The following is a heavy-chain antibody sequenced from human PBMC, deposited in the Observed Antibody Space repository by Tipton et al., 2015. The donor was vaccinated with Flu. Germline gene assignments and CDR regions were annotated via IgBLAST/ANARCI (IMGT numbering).Heavy chain of an antibody. V-gene: IGHV4-39*07. CDR1: GGSISSSSYY. D-gene: IGHD3-9*01. CDR3: ARDVSGGILTGYRYFDS. Sequence: TLSLTCTVSGGSISSSSYYWGWIRQPPGKGLGWIGSIYYSGSTYYNPSLKSRVTISVDTSKNQFSLKLSSVTAADTAVYYCARDVSGGILTGYRYFDSWGQGPLVTVSS. CDR2: IYYSGST. J-gene: IGHJ4*02.